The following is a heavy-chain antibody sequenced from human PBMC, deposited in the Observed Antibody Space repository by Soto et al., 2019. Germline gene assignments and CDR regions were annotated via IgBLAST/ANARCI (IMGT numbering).Heavy chain of an antibody. CDR1: GDSFNDYY. V-gene: IGHV1-2*04. D-gene: IGHD5-12*01. CDR3: ARESGGATATLDYYYFYMDV. Sequence: QVQLVQSGAEVRKPGASVTVSCRSSGDSFNDYYIHWVRQAPGQGFEWMGWINPNGGVTKYAQKFQGWVSMTRETSIRTVYMQRSRLRSDDTAVYYCARESGGATATLDYYYFYMDVWGTGTTVTVSS. J-gene: IGHJ6*03. CDR2: INPNGGVT.